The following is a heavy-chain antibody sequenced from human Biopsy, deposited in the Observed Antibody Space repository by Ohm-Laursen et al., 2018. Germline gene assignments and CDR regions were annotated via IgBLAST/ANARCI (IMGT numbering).Heavy chain of an antibody. V-gene: IGHV4-59*07. CDR3: ASAGYNPDWNFDL. Sequence: SDTLSFTCTVSGCPIDSYYWSWIRQPPGQALEWIGYIYFTGRTSYNSSLKGRVTMSVNTSKKQFSLRLSSVIAADTAVYYCASAGYNPDWNFDLWGRGTRVTVSS. J-gene: IGHJ2*01. D-gene: IGHD5-24*01. CDR1: GCPIDSYY. CDR2: IYFTGRT.